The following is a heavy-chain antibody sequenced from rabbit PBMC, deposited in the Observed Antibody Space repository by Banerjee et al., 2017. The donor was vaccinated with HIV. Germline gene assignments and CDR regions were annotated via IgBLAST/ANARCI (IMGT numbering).Heavy chain of an antibody. J-gene: IGHJ2*01. CDR2: IDTTDGDT. CDR1: GFDLNTYG. CDR3: ARNYVNAFDP. Sequence: QEQLVESGGGLVQPGGSLKLSCKASGFDLNTYGVSWVRQAPGKGLEWIACIDTTDGDTDYANWPKGRFTISKTSSTTVTLQMTSLTATDTATYFCARNYVNAFDPWGPGTLVTVS. D-gene: IGHD1-1*01. V-gene: IGHV1S45*01.